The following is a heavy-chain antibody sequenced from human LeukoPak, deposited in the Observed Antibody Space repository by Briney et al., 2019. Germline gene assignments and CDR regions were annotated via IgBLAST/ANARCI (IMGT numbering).Heavy chain of an antibody. J-gene: IGHJ6*04. D-gene: IGHD2-2*01. CDR3: ARDMIVVVLSGMDV. CDR1: GLNFRAYG. Sequence: SGGSLRLSCAASGLNFRAYGMSWVRQAPGKGLEWVSSISSSSSYIYYADSVKGRFTISRDNAKNSLYLQMNSLRAEDTAVYYCARDMIVVVLSGMDVWGKGTTVTVSS. CDR2: ISSSSSYI. V-gene: IGHV3-21*01.